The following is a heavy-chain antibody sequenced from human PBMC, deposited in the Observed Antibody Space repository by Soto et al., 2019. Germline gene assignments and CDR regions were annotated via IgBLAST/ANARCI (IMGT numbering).Heavy chain of an antibody. J-gene: IGHJ4*01. Sequence: EVQLLESGGGLVQPGRYLRLFCAASGYTFSNYAMSWVRQAPGQWLDRVSAISGSGGTTYYADSVKGRFTISRDNSKNTLLLQRNSRRAEYAAVYYCAKFFVETGSNSGWPWSFHYWGHGTLVTVFS. D-gene: IGHD6-25*01. CDR1: GYTFSNYA. CDR3: AKFFVETGSNSGWPWSFHY. CDR2: ISGSGGTT. V-gene: IGHV3-23*01.